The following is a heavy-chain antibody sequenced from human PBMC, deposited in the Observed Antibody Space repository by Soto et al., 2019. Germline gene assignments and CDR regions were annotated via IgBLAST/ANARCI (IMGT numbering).Heavy chain of an antibody. CDR2: IYYSGST. V-gene: IGHV4-59*01. J-gene: IGHJ4*02. Sequence: SETLSLTCTVSGGSISSYYWSWVRQPPGKGLEWIGYIYYSGSTNYNPSLKSRVTISVDTSKNQFSLKLSSVTAADTAVYYCARRQGPHDYWGQGTLVTVSS. CDR3: ARRQGPHDY. CDR1: GGSISSYY.